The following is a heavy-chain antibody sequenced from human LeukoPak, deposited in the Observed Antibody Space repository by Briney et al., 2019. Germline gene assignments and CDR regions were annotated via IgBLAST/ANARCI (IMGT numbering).Heavy chain of an antibody. D-gene: IGHD3-10*01. J-gene: IGHJ4*02. CDR3: AKGERGLLWFGELFYYFEY. Sequence: GGTLRLSCAASGFTFRSYGMSWVRQAPGKGLEWVSGISGSGGSTYYADSVKGRFNISRDNSKNTLYLQMNSLRAEDTAVYYCAKGERGLLWFGELFYYFEYWGQGILVTVSS. CDR2: ISGSGGST. V-gene: IGHV3-23*01. CDR1: GFTFRSYG.